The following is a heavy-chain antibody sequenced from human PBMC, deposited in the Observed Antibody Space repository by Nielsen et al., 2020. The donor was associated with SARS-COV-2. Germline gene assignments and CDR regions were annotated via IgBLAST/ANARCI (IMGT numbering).Heavy chain of an antibody. J-gene: IGHJ6*03. V-gene: IGHV3-66*01. Sequence: GVLKISCAASGFTVRSDYMTWVRQAPGKGLEWVSGIYSAGSVSRTYDAGSVKDRFIVSRDSSENTMYLHMSSLRAEDTAVYYCARARGAYGDYYYYYYTDVWGKGTTVTVSS. CDR3: ARARGAYGDYYYYYYTDV. CDR2: IYSAGSVSRT. D-gene: IGHD4-17*01. CDR1: GFTVRSDY.